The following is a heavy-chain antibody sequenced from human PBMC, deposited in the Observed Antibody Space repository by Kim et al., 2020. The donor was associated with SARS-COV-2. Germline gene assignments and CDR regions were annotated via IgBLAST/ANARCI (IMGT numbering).Heavy chain of an antibody. CDR3: AKDHPSSGWPTFDS. D-gene: IGHD6-19*01. J-gene: IGHJ4*02. V-gene: IGHV3-23*01. Sequence: YADSVKGRFTASRDITKATIYLQMNSLRAEDTALYYCAKDHPSSGWPTFDSWGQGTLVTVSS.